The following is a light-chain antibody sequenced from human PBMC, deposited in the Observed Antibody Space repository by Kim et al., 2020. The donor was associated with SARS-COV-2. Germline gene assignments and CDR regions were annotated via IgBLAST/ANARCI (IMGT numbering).Light chain of an antibody. V-gene: IGLV3-19*01. CDR2: GKY. CDR3: NSRDSSGDHVV. J-gene: IGLJ3*02. Sequence: SSELTQDPAVSVALGQTVRLTCQGDSLRKYYATWYQQRPGQAPVLVLYGKYNRPSGIPDRFSGSGSGNTASLTITGAQAEDEADYYCNSRDSSGDHVVFGGGTKVTVL. CDR1: SLRKYY.